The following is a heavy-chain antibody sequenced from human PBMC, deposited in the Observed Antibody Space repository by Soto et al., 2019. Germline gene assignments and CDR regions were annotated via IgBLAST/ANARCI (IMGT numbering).Heavy chain of an antibody. CDR1: GFTFSSAW. D-gene: IGHD2-15*01. CDR3: AHGRDLLPDY. CDR2: IDSDGSTT. V-gene: IGHV3-74*01. Sequence: GGSLRLSCAASGFTFSSAWMHWVRQAPGKGLVWVSRIDSDGSTTTYADSVRGRFTISRDNAKDTLYLQMNSLRAEDTATYYCAHGRDLLPDYWGQGTLVTVSS. J-gene: IGHJ4*02.